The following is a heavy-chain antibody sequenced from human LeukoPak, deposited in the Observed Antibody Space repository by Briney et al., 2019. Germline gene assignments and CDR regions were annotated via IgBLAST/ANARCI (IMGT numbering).Heavy chain of an antibody. CDR3: AKDPQTYYYDSSGYYYFDY. V-gene: IGHV3-23*01. J-gene: IGHJ4*02. D-gene: IGHD3-22*01. Sequence: GGSLRLSCAASGFTFSSYAMSWVRQAPGKGLEWVSAISGSGGSTYYADSVKGRFTISRDNSKITLYLQMNSLRAEDTAVYYCAKDPQTYYYDSSGYYYFDYWGQGTLVTVSS. CDR2: ISGSGGST. CDR1: GFTFSSYA.